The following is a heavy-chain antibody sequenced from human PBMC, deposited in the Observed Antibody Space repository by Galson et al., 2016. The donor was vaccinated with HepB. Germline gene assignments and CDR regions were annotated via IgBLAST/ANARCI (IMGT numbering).Heavy chain of an antibody. CDR1: GYTFTGYG. CDR2: INPNNGNS. CDR3: ARIPSGYEGEWFDH. D-gene: IGHD5-12*01. J-gene: IGHJ5*02. Sequence: SVKVSCKASGYTFTGYGISWVRQAPGQGLEWVGWINPNNGNSNSAQKLEDRLTMTTDTSTRTAYMELRSLRAADTAIYYCARIPSGYEGEWFDHWGQGIMVTVSS. V-gene: IGHV1-18*04.